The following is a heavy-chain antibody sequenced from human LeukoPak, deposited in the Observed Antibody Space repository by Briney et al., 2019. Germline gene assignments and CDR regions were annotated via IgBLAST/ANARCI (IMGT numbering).Heavy chain of an antibody. CDR3: ARDITYYYGSSGYYYPGY. D-gene: IGHD3-22*01. CDR2: IIPIFGTA. V-gene: IGHV1-69*05. J-gene: IGHJ4*02. CDR1: GGTFSSYA. Sequence: SVKVSCKASGGTFSSYAISWVRQAPGQGLEWRVGIIPIFGTANYAQKFQDRVTITTDESTSTAYMELSSLRSDDTAVDYCARDITYYYGSSGYYYPGYWGQRTPVTVSS.